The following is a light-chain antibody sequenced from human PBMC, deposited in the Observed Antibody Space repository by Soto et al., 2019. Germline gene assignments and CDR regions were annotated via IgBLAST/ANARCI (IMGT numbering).Light chain of an antibody. CDR3: AAWDDSLGAYV. V-gene: IGLV1-44*01. CDR1: NSNIGTNT. CDR2: TNN. Sequence: QSVLTQSPSASATPGQRVTISCSGSNSNIGTNTVNWYQQLPGTTPRLLIYTNNQRPSGVPQRCSGSKTGTSASLAIGVLQSEDGADYYCAAWDDSLGAYVFGTGTKVTVL. J-gene: IGLJ1*01.